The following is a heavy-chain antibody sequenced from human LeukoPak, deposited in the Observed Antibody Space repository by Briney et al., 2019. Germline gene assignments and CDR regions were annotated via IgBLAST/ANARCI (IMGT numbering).Heavy chain of an antibody. D-gene: IGHD1-1*01. Sequence: TSSETLSLTCAVYGGSFSGYYRSWIRQPPGKGLEWIGEINHSGSTNYNPSLKSRVTISVDTSKNQFSLKLSSVTAADTAVYYCARGASPQHYYFDYWGQGTLVTVSS. J-gene: IGHJ4*02. CDR1: GGSFSGYY. CDR3: ARGASPQHYYFDY. CDR2: INHSGST. V-gene: IGHV4-34*01.